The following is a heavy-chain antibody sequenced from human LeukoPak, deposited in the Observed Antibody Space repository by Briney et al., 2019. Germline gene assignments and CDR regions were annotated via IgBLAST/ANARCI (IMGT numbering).Heavy chain of an antibody. CDR1: GFTFSSYG. Sequence: QSGGSLRLSCAASGFTFSSYGMHWVRQAPGKGLEWVAVISYDGSNKYYADSVKGRFTISRDNSKNTLYLQMNNLRADDTAVYYCAKPTRGYYYDSSAYAPGRFDPWGQGTLVTVSS. V-gene: IGHV3-30*18. CDR3: AKPTRGYYYDSSAYAPGRFDP. CDR2: ISYDGSNK. D-gene: IGHD3-22*01. J-gene: IGHJ5*02.